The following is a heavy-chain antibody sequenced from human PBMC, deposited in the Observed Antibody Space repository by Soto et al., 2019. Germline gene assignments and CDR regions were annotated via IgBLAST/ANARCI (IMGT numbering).Heavy chain of an antibody. V-gene: IGHV4-4*02. D-gene: IGHD2-21*01. CDR2: IYHSGST. CDR3: AKDIYYFDY. Sequence: QVQLQESGPGLVKPSGTLSLTCAVSGGSIRSSNWWSWVRQPPGKGLEWIGEIYHSGSTNYNPSLERRVPVSVDKSKNQFSLNLNSLTAADTAVYYCAKDIYYFDYWGQGTLVTVSS. J-gene: IGHJ4*02. CDR1: GGSIRSSNW.